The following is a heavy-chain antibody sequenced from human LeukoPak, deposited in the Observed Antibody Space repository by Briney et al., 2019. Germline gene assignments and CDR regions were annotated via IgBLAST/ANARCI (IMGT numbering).Heavy chain of an antibody. V-gene: IGHV4-34*01. J-gene: IGHJ6*03. Sequence: PSETLSLTCAVYGVSLRGYYWSWIRQSPEKGLEWIGEVNHEGDSIYSPSLKSRLTLSVDMSKNQFSLNLRSVTAGDTAVYFCARGSNYVSDYYFDVWGKGTTVIVSS. D-gene: IGHD4-11*01. CDR2: VNHEGDS. CDR1: GVSLRGYY. CDR3: ARGSNYVSDYYFDV.